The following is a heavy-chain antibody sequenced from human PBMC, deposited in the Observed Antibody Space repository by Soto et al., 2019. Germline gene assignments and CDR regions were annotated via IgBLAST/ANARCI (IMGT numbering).Heavy chain of an antibody. Sequence: SETLSLTCAVYGGSFSGYYWSWIRQPPGKGLEWIGEINHSGSTNYNPSLKSRVTISVDTSKNQFSLKLSSVTAADTAVYYCAWASRPDSGSPTGQFDYWGQGTRVTVSS. J-gene: IGHJ4*02. V-gene: IGHV4-34*01. CDR1: GGSFSGYY. CDR3: AWASRPDSGSPTGQFDY. D-gene: IGHD3-10*01. CDR2: INHSGST.